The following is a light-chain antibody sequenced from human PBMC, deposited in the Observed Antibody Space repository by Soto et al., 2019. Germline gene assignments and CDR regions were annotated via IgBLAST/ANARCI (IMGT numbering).Light chain of an antibody. CDR2: SDS. J-gene: IGLJ1*01. V-gene: IGLV1-40*01. Sequence: QSLLTQPPSVSGAPGQRVTISCTGSSSNIGADYDVHWYQQLPGTAPKLLIYSDSHRPSGVPNRFSGSKSGTSASLTITGLQAEDEADYYCQSYDSSLSGYVFGTGTKVTVL. CDR1: SSNIGADYD. CDR3: QSYDSSLSGYV.